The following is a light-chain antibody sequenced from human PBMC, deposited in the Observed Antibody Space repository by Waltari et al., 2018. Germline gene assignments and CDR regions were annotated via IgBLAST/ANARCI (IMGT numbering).Light chain of an antibody. CDR2: WAS. CDR3: QQYYSMFWT. V-gene: IGKV4-1*01. Sequence: DIVMTQSPDSLAVSLGERATINCKSNQSLLYSSNNKNFLAWYQQKPGQPPRLLIYWASTRESGVPDRFSVSGSGTDFTLTISSLQAEDVAVYYCQQYYSMFWTFGQGTKLEIK. J-gene: IGKJ1*01. CDR1: QSLLYSSNNKNF.